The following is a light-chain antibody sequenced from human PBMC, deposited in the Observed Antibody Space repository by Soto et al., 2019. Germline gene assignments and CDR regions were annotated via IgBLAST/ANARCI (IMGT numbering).Light chain of an antibody. CDR2: GAS. Sequence: EIVLTQSPGTLSLSPGERATLSCRASQSVSSSYLAWYQQKPGQAPRLLIYGASSRATGIPDRFSGSGSGTDFTLTINSLQSEDFAVYYCQQYNNWPPITFGQGTRLEIK. J-gene: IGKJ5*01. CDR3: QQYNNWPPIT. V-gene: IGKV3-20*01. CDR1: QSVSSSY.